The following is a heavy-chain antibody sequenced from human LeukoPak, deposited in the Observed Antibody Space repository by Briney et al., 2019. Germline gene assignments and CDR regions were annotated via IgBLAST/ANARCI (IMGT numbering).Heavy chain of an antibody. J-gene: IGHJ4*02. CDR2: IKSKNDGGTT. Sequence: KTGGSLRLSCTASGFTFRNAWMSWVRQAPGKGLGWVGRIKSKNDGGTTDYGAPVKGRFTISRDDSKNTLYLQVNSLKTEDTAVYYCTTGRGLKWTYLDYWGQGTLVTVSS. D-gene: IGHD2-8*01. CDR1: GFTFRNAW. V-gene: IGHV3-15*01. CDR3: TTGRGLKWTYLDY.